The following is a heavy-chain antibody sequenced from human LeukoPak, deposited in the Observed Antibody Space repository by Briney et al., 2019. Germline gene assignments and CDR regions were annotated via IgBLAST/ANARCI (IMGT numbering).Heavy chain of an antibody. CDR1: GGSISSYY. CDR3: AGDGGNGAY. J-gene: IGHJ4*02. V-gene: IGHV4-59*01. D-gene: IGHD4-23*01. CDR2: SGST. Sequence: SETLSLTCTVSGGSISSYYWSWIRQSPGKGLEWIGYSGSTNYNPSLKSQVIISVDTSKNQFSPKLASVTAADTAVYYCAGDGGNGAYWGQGILVTVSS.